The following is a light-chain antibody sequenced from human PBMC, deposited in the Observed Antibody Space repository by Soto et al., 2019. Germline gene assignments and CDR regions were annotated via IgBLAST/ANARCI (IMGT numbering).Light chain of an antibody. Sequence: QSALTQPASVSGSPGQSITISCTGTSSDVGGYNYVSWYQQHTGKAPKLKIYDVSNRPSGVSNRFSGSKSGNTASLTISGLQAEDEADYYCSSYTSSSTLVVFGGGTKVTVL. CDR3: SSYTSSSTLVV. CDR2: DVS. V-gene: IGLV2-14*01. J-gene: IGLJ2*01. CDR1: SSDVGGYNY.